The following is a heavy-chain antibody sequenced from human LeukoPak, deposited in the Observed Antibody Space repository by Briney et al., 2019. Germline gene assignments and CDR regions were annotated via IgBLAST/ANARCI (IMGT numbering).Heavy chain of an antibody. CDR2: INSDGTII. J-gene: IGHJ4*02. Sequence: PGGSLRLSCAASGNYWMHWVRQVPGKGLVWVSRINSDGTIINYADSVKGRFTISRDNAKNTLWLQMNSLRAEDTAVYYCVRGLGGNWGQGIPVTVSS. V-gene: IGHV3-74*01. D-gene: IGHD1-26*01. CDR3: VRGLGGN. CDR1: GNYW.